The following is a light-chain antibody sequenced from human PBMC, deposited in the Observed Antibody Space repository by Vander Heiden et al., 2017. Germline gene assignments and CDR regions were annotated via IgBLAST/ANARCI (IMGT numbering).Light chain of an antibody. CDR1: QSVSSY. CDR3: QQRSNWIT. CDR2: DAS. J-gene: IGKJ5*01. V-gene: IGKV3-11*01. Sequence: EIVLTQSPATLSLSPGERATLSCRASQSVSSYLAWYQQKPGQAPRLLIYDASNRATGIPDRFSGSGSGKDFTLTSSSREHEDFAVYYWQQRSNWITFGQGTRLEIK.